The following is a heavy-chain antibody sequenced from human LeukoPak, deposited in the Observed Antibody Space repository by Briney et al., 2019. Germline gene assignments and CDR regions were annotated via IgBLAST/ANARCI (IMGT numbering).Heavy chain of an antibody. J-gene: IGHJ6*03. CDR3: ATDSIFGVVIDYYYYMDV. CDR1: GLTFRNYL. CDR2: ISCSGSRT. D-gene: IGHD3-3*02. Sequence: GGSLRLSCAASGLTFRNYLVTWVRQAPGKGLEWVSGISCSGSRTYYADSVKGRFTISRDNSKNALYLQMNSVRAEDTAVYYCATDSIFGVVIDYYYYMDVWGKGTTVIVSS. V-gene: IGHV3-23*01.